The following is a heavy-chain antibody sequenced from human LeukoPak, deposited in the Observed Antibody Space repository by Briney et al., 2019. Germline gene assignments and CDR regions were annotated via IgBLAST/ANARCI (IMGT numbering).Heavy chain of an antibody. Sequence: GGSLRLSCAASGFTFSNASMSWVRQAPGKGLEWVGRIKSKTDGGTTDYAAPVKGRFTISRDDSKNTLYLQMNSLKTEDTAVYYCHIHYYDSSGYYLFDYWGQGTLVTDSS. V-gene: IGHV3-15*01. D-gene: IGHD3-22*01. CDR2: IKSKTDGGTT. J-gene: IGHJ4*02. CDR3: HIHYYDSSGYYLFDY. CDR1: GFTFSNAS.